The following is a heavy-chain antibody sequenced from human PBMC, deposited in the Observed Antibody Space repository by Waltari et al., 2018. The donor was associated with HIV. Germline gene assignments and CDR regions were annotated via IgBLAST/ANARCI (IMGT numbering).Heavy chain of an antibody. J-gene: IGHJ6*03. CDR1: GFTFSNYA. V-gene: IGHV3-13*01. CDR2: MGIAGDT. Sequence: EVQLVDSGGGLVQPGVSLRLSCVASGFTFSNYALHWVRQVNGNGLDGVSGMGIAGDTYYPDSVKGRFTISRENAKNSLYLQMSSLRAGDTAVYYCARSPVSDYYYYMDVWGRGTTVTVSS. D-gene: IGHD4-17*01. CDR3: ARSPVSDYYYYMDV.